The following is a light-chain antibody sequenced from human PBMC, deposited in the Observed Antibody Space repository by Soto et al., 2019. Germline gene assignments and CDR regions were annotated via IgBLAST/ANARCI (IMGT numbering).Light chain of an antibody. V-gene: IGKV3-20*01. CDR1: QRVSSSY. CDR3: QRYDNGGT. Sequence: EIVLTQSPGTLSLSPGERATLSCRASQRVSSSYLAWYQQKPGQAPRLLMYGASSRATGTPDRFSGSGSGTDFTHTISRLEPEDLAVYYCQRYDNGGTFGPGTKVDIK. J-gene: IGKJ3*01. CDR2: GAS.